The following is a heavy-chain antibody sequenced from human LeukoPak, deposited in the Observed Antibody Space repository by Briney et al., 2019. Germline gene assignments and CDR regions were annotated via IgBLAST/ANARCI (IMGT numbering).Heavy chain of an antibody. J-gene: IGHJ4*02. CDR1: GYTFTGYY. V-gene: IGHV1-2*02. CDR3: ARGSEIWQWLVQGGDY. CDR2: INPNSGGT. D-gene: IGHD6-19*01. Sequence: ASVKVSCKASGYTFTGYYMHWVRQAPGQGLEWMGWINPNSGGTNYAQKFQGRVTMTRDTSISTAYMELSRLRSDDTAVYYCARGSEIWQWLVQGGDYWGQGTLVTVSS.